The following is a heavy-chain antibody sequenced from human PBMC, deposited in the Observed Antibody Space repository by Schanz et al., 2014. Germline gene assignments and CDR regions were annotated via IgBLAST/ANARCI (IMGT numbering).Heavy chain of an antibody. J-gene: IGHJ6*03. CDR2: IYYNGGTP. CDR3: ARQGTTRFQYYMDV. Sequence: QVQLQESGPSLVKPSETLSLICTVSGGSITSSGFYWAWIRQPPGKGLEWIGSIYYNGGTPLYTPSLKSRATMSADTSKNHFSLKLTSVAAADTAVYYCARQGTTRFQYYMDVWGEGTSVVVS. D-gene: IGHD1-1*01. V-gene: IGHV4-39*01. CDR1: GGSITSSGFY.